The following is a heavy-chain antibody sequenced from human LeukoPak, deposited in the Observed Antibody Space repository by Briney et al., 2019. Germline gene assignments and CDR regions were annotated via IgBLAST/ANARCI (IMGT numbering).Heavy chain of an antibody. CDR3: AILSQVGGNYFDY. CDR2: ISGSGIST. CDR1: GFTFNNFG. Sequence: GGTLRLSCAASGFTFNNFGMSWVRQAPGKGLEWVSAISGSGISTYYADSVKGRFTISRDNSKNTLYLQMHSLRAEDTAVYYCAILSQVGGNYFDYWGQGTLVTVSS. J-gene: IGHJ4*02. D-gene: IGHD3-16*01. V-gene: IGHV3-23*01.